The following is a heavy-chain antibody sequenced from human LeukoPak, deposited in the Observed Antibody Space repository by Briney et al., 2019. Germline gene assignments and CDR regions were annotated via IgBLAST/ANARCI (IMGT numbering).Heavy chain of an antibody. Sequence: SGTLSLTCAASGGSISSSNWWSWVRQPPGKGLEWIGEIYHSGSTNYNPSLKSRVTISVDKSKNQFSLKLSSVTAADTAVYYCARASSIAVAGTGFDYWGQGTLVTVSS. CDR1: GGSISSSNW. CDR2: IYHSGST. CDR3: ARASSIAVAGTGFDY. V-gene: IGHV4-4*02. J-gene: IGHJ4*02. D-gene: IGHD6-19*01.